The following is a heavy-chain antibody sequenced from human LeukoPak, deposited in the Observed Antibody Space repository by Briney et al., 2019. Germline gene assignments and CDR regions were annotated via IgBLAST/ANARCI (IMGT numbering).Heavy chain of an antibody. D-gene: IGHD3-22*01. V-gene: IGHV1-24*01. CDR2: FDPEDGET. Sequence: ASVKVSCKVSGYTLTELSMHWVRQAPGNGLEWMGGFDPEDGETIYAQKFQGRVTMTEDTSTDTAYMELSSLRSEDTAVYYCATAYSSGYLDAFDIWGQGTMVTVSS. J-gene: IGHJ3*02. CDR3: ATAYSSGYLDAFDI. CDR1: GYTLTELS.